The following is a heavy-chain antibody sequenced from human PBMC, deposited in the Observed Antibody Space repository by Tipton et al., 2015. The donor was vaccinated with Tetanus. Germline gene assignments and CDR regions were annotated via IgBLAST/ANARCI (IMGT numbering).Heavy chain of an antibody. CDR2: ISSTTRYM. CDR3: ASGFSLYY. J-gene: IGHJ4*02. V-gene: IGHV3-21*06. Sequence: GSLRLSCEVSGFTFSNYKMNWVRQAPGKRLEWVSAISSTTRYMDYADSVKGRFTISRDNAKNSVYLQMNSLRVEDTALYYCASGFSLYYWGQGTLVTVSS. CDR1: GFTFSNYK. D-gene: IGHD2/OR15-2a*01.